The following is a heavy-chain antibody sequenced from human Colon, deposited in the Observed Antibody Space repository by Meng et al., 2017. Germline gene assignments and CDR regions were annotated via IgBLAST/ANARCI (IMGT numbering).Heavy chain of an antibody. CDR3: ASGVGDY. V-gene: IGHV3-53*04. CDR2: IYGDNST. Sequence: EVQLLEAGGGLVQPGGSLRLSCVASGFPVSSNYMSWVRQAPGKGLEWVSLIYGDNSTYYADSVKGRFTISRHNSKSMLYLQMNNLRADDTAVYYCASGVGDYWGQGTLVTVSP. D-gene: IGHD3-10*01. J-gene: IGHJ4*02. CDR1: GFPVSSNY.